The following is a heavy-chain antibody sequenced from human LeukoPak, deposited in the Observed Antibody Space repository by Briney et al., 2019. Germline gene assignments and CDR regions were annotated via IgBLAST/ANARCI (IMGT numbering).Heavy chain of an antibody. V-gene: IGHV1-69*05. CDR3: ARVADDSSGYYYFDY. D-gene: IGHD3-22*01. CDR1: GGTFSSYA. J-gene: IGHJ4*02. CDR2: IIPIFGTA. Sequence: SVKVSCKASGGTFSSYAISWVRQAPGQGLGWMGGIIPIFGTANYAQIFQGRVTITTDESTRTAYMELSSLRSEDTAVYYCARVADDSSGYYYFDYWGQGTLVTVSS.